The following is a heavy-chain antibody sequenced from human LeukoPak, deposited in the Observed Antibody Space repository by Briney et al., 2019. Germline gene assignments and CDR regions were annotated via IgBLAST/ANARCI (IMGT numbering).Heavy chain of an antibody. Sequence: SETLSLTCTVSGGSVSSGNYYWGWIRQPPGKEREWIGSIYYSGNTYSNPSLKSRVTISVDTSKNQFSLKLSSVTAADTAVYYCASRNTVTDTFDIWGQGTMVTVSS. V-gene: IGHV4-39*01. CDR2: IYYSGNT. J-gene: IGHJ3*02. D-gene: IGHD4-17*01. CDR1: GGSVSSGNYY. CDR3: ASRNTVTDTFDI.